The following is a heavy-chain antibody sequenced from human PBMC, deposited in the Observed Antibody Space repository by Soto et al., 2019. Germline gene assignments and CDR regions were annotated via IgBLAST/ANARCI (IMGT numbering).Heavy chain of an antibody. CDR3: ARDRGPYDSSGYEGGPFDY. CDR1: GGSISSGDYY. D-gene: IGHD3-22*01. J-gene: IGHJ4*02. Sequence: PSETLSLTCTVSGGSISSGDYYWSWIRQPPGKGLEWIGYIYYSGSTYYNPSLKSRVTISVDTSKNQFSLKLSSVTAADTAVYYCARDRGPYDSSGYEGGPFDYWGQGTLVTVSS. CDR2: IYYSGST. V-gene: IGHV4-30-4*01.